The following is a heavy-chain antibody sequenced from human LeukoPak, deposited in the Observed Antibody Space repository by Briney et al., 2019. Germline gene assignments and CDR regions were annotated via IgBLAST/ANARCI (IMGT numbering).Heavy chain of an antibody. V-gene: IGHV4-30-4*01. CDR2: MYYSGST. J-gene: IGHJ5*02. CDR1: GGSISSGDYY. Sequence: SQTLSLTCTVSGGSISSGDYYWSWIRQPPGKGLEWIAYMYYSGSTYYNPSLNSRVTMSADTSKNQLPLKLSSVTAADTAVYYCARPYYYDSRIDPWGQGILVTVSS. CDR3: ARPYYYDSRIDP. D-gene: IGHD3-22*01.